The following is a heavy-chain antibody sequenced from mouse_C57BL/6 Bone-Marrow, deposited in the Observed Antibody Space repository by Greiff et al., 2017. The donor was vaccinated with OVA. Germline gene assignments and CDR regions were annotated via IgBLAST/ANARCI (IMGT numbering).Heavy chain of an antibody. CDR1: GYTFTSYG. D-gene: IGHD1-1*01. V-gene: IGHV1-81*01. CDR2: IYPRSGNT. J-gene: IGHJ3*01. Sequence: VQLQQSGAELARPGASVKLSCKASGYTFTSYGISWVKQSTGQGLEWIGEIYPRSGNTYYNEKFKGKATLTADKSSSTAYMELRSLTSEDSAVYFCARDYYGTWFAYWGQGTLVTVSA. CDR3: ARDYYGTWFAY.